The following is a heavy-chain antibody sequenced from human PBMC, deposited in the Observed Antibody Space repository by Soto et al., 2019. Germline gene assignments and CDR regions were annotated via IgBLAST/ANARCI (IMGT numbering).Heavy chain of an antibody. V-gene: IGHV1-69*01. CDR1: GGTFSRYA. CDR2: IIPISETT. J-gene: IGHJ6*02. D-gene: IGHD2-2*01. CDR3: TRSQGSSTSLEIYYYYYYGMDV. Sequence: QVQLVQSGAEVKKPGSSVKVSCKASGGTFSRYAISWVRQAPGQGLEWMGGIIPISETTNYAQKFQGRVTITADESKTTAYMELSSLRSEDTAVYYYTRSQGSSTSLEIYYYYYYGMDVWGQGTTVTVSS.